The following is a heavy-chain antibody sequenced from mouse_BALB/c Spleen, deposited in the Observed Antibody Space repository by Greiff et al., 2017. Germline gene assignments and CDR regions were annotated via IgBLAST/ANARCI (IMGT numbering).Heavy chain of an antibody. CDR1: GYTFTSYW. V-gene: IGHV1-7*01. D-gene: IGHD1-1*01. CDR2: INPSTGYT. Sequence: VQLQQSGAELAKPGASVKMSCKASGYTFTSYWMPWVQQRPGQGREWIGYINPSTGYTYYNQKFKDKSTVTADKSSSTAYMQLSSLTSEDSAVYYCAGERATVVAPYYAMDYWGQGTSVTVSS. CDR3: AGERATVVAPYYAMDY. J-gene: IGHJ4*01.